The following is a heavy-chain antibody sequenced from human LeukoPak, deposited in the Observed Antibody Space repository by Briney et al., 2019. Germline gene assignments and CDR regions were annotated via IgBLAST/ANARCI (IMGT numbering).Heavy chain of an antibody. V-gene: IGHV1-2*04. Sequence: ASVKVSCKASGYTFTGYYMHWVRQAPGQGLEWMGWINPNSGGTNYAQKFQGWVTMTRDTSISTAYMELSRLRSDDTAVYYCARELIAAAAGNYYYYYGMDVWGQGTTVTVSS. CDR3: ARELIAAAAGNYYYYYGMDV. D-gene: IGHD6-25*01. J-gene: IGHJ6*02. CDR1: GYTFTGYY. CDR2: INPNSGGT.